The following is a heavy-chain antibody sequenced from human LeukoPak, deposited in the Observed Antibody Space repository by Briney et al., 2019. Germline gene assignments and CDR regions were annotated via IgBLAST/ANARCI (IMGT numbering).Heavy chain of an antibody. D-gene: IGHD3-10*01. CDR2: IIPILGIA. J-gene: IGHJ4*02. V-gene: IGHV1-69*04. Sequence: SVKVSCKASGGTFSSYAISWVRQAPGQGLEWMGRIIPILGIANYAQKFQGRVTITADKSTSTAYMELSSVRSEDTAVYYCARDYYGSGSYYPHYWGQGTLVTVSS. CDR1: GGTFSSYA. CDR3: ARDYYGSGSYYPHY.